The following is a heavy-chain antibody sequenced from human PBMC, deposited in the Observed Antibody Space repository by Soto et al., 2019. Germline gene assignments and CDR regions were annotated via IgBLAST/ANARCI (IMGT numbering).Heavy chain of an antibody. Sequence: QVQLVQSGAEVKKPGSSVKVSCKASGGTFSSYTISWVRQAPGQGLEWMGRIIPILGIANYAQKFQGRVTITADKSTSTAYMELSSLRSEDTAVYYCAREGALTSYYYYGMDVWGQGTTVTVSS. D-gene: IGHD1-20*01. V-gene: IGHV1-69*08. CDR1: GGTFSSYT. CDR2: IIPILGIA. J-gene: IGHJ6*02. CDR3: AREGALTSYYYYGMDV.